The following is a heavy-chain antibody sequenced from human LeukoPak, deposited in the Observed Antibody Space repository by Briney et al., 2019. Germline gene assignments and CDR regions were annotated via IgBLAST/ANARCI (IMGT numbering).Heavy chain of an antibody. V-gene: IGHV3-48*03. CDR1: GFSFSDHE. Sequence: GGSLRLSCAASGFSFSDHEMNWVRQAPGKGLEWVSYISSSGSDKYYPDSVKGRFTISRDNAKNSLYLQMNSLRAEDTAVYYCARRTSGAFAIWGQGTKATVSS. J-gene: IGHJ3*02. CDR3: ARRTSGAFAI. CDR2: ISSSGSDK.